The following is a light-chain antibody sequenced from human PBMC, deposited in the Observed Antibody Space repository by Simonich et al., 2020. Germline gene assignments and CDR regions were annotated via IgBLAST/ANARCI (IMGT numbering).Light chain of an antibody. CDR2: VYN. CDR3: QSYDSSGWV. J-gene: IGLJ3*02. CDR1: SGSLASNY. Sequence: NFMLTQPHSASESPGKTVTISCTRSSGSLASNYVQWYQQRPGSAPHTVIYVYNQSPTGVPDRFSGSIDSSSNSASLTISGLKTEDEADYYCQSYDSSGWVFGGGTKLTVL. V-gene: IGLV6-57*03.